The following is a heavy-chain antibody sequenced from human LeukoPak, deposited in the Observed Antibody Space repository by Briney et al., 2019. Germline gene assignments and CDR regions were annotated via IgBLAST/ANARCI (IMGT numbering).Heavy chain of an antibody. CDR1: GYTLTELS. Sequence: GASVKVSCKVSGYTLTELSMHWVRKAPGKGLEWMGGFDPEDGETIYAQKFQGRVTMTEDTSTDTAYMELSSLRSEDTAVYYCATDLPGMDWFDPWGQGTLVTVSS. CDR3: ATDLPGMDWFDP. J-gene: IGHJ5*02. V-gene: IGHV1-24*01. D-gene: IGHD6-13*01. CDR2: FDPEDGET.